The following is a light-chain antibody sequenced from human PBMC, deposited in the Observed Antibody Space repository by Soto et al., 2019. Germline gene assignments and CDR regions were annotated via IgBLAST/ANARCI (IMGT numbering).Light chain of an antibody. Sequence: DIQMTQSPSTLSASVGDRVTITCRASQSISSWLAWYQQKPGKAPKLLIYDASSLESGFPSRFSGSGSGTEFTLTISSLQPDDFATYYCQQYNSQWTFGQGTKVDIK. CDR3: QQYNSQWT. CDR1: QSISSW. CDR2: DAS. V-gene: IGKV1-5*01. J-gene: IGKJ1*01.